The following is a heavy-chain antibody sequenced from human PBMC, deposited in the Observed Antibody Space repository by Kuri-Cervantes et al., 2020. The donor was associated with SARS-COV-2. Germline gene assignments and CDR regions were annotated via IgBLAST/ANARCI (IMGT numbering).Heavy chain of an antibody. Sequence: GSLRLSCAVYGGSFSGYYWSWIRQPPGKGLEWIGEINHSGSTNYNPSLKSRVTISVDTSKSQFSLKLSSVTAADTAVYYCARAGITIFGVVRKNWFDPWGQGTLVTVSS. CDR1: GGSFSGYY. CDR2: INHSGST. D-gene: IGHD3-3*01. J-gene: IGHJ5*02. V-gene: IGHV4-34*01. CDR3: ARAGITIFGVVRKNWFDP.